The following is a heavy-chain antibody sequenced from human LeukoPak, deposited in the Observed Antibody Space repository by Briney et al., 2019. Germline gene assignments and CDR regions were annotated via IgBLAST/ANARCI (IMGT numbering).Heavy chain of an antibody. CDR2: MNVKSGNT. Sequence: GESLKISCKASGYTLFSYDINWVRQATGQGLEWMGWMNVKSGNTGYAQKFQGRVTMTRNTSISTAYIELTSLRSEDTAVYYCATTPTNSRGWFDPWGQGTLVTVSS. CDR1: GYTLFSYD. J-gene: IGHJ5*02. V-gene: IGHV1-8*01. CDR3: ATTPTNSRGWFDP. D-gene: IGHD2-8*01.